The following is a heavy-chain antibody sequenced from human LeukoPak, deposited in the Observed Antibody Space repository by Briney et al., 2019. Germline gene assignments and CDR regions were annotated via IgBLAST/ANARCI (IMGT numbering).Heavy chain of an antibody. D-gene: IGHD3-10*01. CDR1: GFTFDDYA. V-gene: IGHV3-9*01. CDR3: PKDTVLLWFGEPSFDC. CDR2: ISWNSGSI. J-gene: IGHJ4*02. Sequence: GGSLRLSCAASGFTFDDYAMHWVRQAPGKGLEWVSGISWNSGSIGYADSVKGRFTISRDNAKNSLYLQMNSLRAEDTALYYCPKDTVLLWFGEPSFDCWGQRTLVTASS.